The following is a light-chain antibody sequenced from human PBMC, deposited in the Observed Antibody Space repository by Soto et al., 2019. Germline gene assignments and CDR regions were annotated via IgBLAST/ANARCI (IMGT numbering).Light chain of an antibody. CDR3: QKYNSAPLT. V-gene: IGKV3-15*01. Sequence: EIVRTQSPATLSLSPGERATLSCRASQSVSSNLAWYQQKPGQAPSLLIFGASTRATGIPARFSGSGSGTDFTLTISSLQPEDVATYYCQKYNSAPLTFGGGTKVDIK. CDR1: QSVSSN. CDR2: GAS. J-gene: IGKJ4*01.